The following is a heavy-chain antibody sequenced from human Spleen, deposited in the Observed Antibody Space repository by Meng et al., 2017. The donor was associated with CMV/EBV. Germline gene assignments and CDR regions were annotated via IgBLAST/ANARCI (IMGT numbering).Heavy chain of an antibody. CDR3: AKTYGDYNYYYGMDV. CDR2: ISSSSSYI. J-gene: IGHJ6*02. Sequence: GESLKISCAASGFTFSSYSMNWVRQAPGKGLEWVSSISSSSSYIYYADSVKGRFTISRDNSKNTLYLQMNSLRAEDTAVYYCAKTYGDYNYYYGMDVWGQGTTVTVSS. V-gene: IGHV3-21*01. CDR1: GFTFSSYS. D-gene: IGHD4-17*01.